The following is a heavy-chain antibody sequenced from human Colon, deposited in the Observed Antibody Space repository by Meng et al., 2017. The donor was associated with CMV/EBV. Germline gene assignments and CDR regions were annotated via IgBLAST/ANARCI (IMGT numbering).Heavy chain of an antibody. CDR1: GFTCSGYG. Sequence: CAAVGFTCSGYGMHWVRQAPGRGLEWVAAIWYDGSKKYHADSVKGRFTISRDNSKNTLYLQMNSLRVEDTAVYYCARVRNSVVHFDHWGRGTLVTVSS. CDR3: ARVRNSVVHFDH. V-gene: IGHV3-33*01. CDR2: IWYDGSKK. J-gene: IGHJ2*01. D-gene: IGHD2-15*01.